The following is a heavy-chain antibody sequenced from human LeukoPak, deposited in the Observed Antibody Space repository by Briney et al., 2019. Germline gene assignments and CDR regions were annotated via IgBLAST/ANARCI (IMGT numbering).Heavy chain of an antibody. CDR2: IYYSGST. CDR1: GGSISSSSYY. D-gene: IGHD3-3*01. J-gene: IGHJ5*02. Sequence: SETLSLTCTVSGGSISSSSYYWGWIRQPPGKGLEWIGSIYYSGSTYYNPSLKSRITISVDTSKNRFSLKLSSVTAADTAVYYCAREGAYDFWSGLGWFDPWGQGTLVTVSS. V-gene: IGHV4-39*07. CDR3: AREGAYDFWSGLGWFDP.